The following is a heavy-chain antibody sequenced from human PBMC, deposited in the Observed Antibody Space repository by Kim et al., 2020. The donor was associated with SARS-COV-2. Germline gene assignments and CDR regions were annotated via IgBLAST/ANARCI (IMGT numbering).Heavy chain of an antibody. D-gene: IGHD3-22*01. J-gene: IGHJ3*02. CDR2: IYYSGST. V-gene: IGHV4-39*01. CDR3: ARQQGFTMIVVVIEGAFEI. Sequence: SETLSLTCTVSGGSISSNSYYWDWNRQRPGQGLEWIGNIYYSGSTNYNPSLKSRVTISVDTSKNQLSLKLSSVTAADTAVYYCARQQGFTMIVVVIEGAFEISGQGKMVTVSS. CDR1: GGSISSNSYY.